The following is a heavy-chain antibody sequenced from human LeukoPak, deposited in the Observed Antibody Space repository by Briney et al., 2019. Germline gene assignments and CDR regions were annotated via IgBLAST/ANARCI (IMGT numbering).Heavy chain of an antibody. CDR3: ARDGSKQQQLPVA. V-gene: IGHV3-9*01. Sequence: PGGSLRLSCAASGFTFDDYAMHWVRQAPGKGLEWVSGISWNSGSIGYADSVKGRFTISRDNAKNSLYLQMNSLRAEDTAVYYCARDGSKQQQLPVAWGQGTLVTVSS. CDR2: ISWNSGSI. D-gene: IGHD6-13*01. J-gene: IGHJ5*02. CDR1: GFTFDDYA.